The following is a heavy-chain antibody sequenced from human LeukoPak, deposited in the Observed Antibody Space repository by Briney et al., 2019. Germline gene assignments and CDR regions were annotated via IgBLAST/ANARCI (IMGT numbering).Heavy chain of an antibody. CDR1: GFTFSSYA. J-gene: IGHJ4*02. V-gene: IGHV3-23*01. D-gene: IGHD6-19*01. Sequence: GGSLRLSCAASGFTFSSYAMTWVRQAPGKGLEWVSAVSGSGVSTYYADSMKGRFTISRDNSKNTLYLQMNSLRAEDTAVYYCAKRSSGDDYWGQGTLVTVSS. CDR3: AKRSSGDDY. CDR2: VSGSGVST.